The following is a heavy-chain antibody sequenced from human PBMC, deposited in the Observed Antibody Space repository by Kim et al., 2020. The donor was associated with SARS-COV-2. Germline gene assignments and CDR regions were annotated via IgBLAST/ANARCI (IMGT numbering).Heavy chain of an antibody. CDR1: GFTFDDYA. J-gene: IGHJ4*02. D-gene: IGHD5-12*01. CDR2: ISWNSGSI. Sequence: GGSLRLSCAASGFTFDDYAMHWVRQAPGKGLEWVSGISWNSGSIGYADSVKGRFTISRDNAKNSLYLQMNSLRAEDTALYYCAKDVATIQYYFDYWGQGTLVTVSS. CDR3: AKDVATIQYYFDY. V-gene: IGHV3-9*01.